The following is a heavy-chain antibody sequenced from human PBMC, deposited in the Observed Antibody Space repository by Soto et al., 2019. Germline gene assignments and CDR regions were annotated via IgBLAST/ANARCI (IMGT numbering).Heavy chain of an antibody. J-gene: IGHJ6*02. CDR1: GGSISSSNW. CDR2: IYHSGST. CDR3: ARVSREIYYYYGMDV. Sequence: PSETLSLTCAVSGGSISSSNWWSWVRQPPGKGLEWIGEIYHSGSTNYNPSLKSRVTISVDKSKNQFSLKLSSVTAADTAVYYCARVSREIYYYYGMDVWGQGTTVTVSS. V-gene: IGHV4-4*02. D-gene: IGHD3-3*02.